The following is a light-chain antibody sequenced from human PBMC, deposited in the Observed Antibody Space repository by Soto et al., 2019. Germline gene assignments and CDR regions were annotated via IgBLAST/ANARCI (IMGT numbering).Light chain of an antibody. CDR1: QSISAS. J-gene: IGKJ1*01. CDR3: QQSYSSPWT. V-gene: IGKV1-39*01. CDR2: RAS. Sequence: DIQMTQSPSSLSASVGDSVTISCRASQSISASLNWYQQKPGAAPRLLISRASSVMSGVPPRFSGRGSGRDFTLTISSLRPEDIGTYFCQQSYSSPWTFGPGTKVDI.